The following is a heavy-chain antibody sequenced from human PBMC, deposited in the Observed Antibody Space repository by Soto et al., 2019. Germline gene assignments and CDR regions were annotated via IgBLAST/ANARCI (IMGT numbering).Heavy chain of an antibody. D-gene: IGHD3-10*01. V-gene: IGHV4-4*02. Sequence: QVQLQESGPGLVKSSGTLSLTCAVSGGSISSRKWWSWVRQPPGKGLEWIGEIYHSGSANYNPSLKSRFTISVDKSKSQFSLKMNSVTAADTAVYYCASKFGELLADAFDIWGQGTVVTVSS. CDR3: ASKFGELLADAFDI. CDR2: IYHSGSA. CDR1: GGSISSRKW. J-gene: IGHJ3*02.